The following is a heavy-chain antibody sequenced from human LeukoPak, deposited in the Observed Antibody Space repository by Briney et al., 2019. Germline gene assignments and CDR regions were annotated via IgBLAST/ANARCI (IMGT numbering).Heavy chain of an antibody. CDR1: GFTFSSYA. V-gene: IGHV3-30-3*01. D-gene: IGHD2-15*01. CDR2: ISYDGSNK. CDR3: ASSRGSGGTNFDY. J-gene: IGHJ4*02. Sequence: GGSLRLSCAVSGFTFSSYAMHWVRQAPGKGLEWVAVISYDGSNKYYADSVKGRFTISRDNSKNTLYLQMNSLRAEDTAVYYCASSRGSGGTNFDYWGQGTLVTVSS.